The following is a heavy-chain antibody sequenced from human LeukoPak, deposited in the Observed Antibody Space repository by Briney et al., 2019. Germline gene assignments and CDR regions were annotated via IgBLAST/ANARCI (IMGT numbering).Heavy chain of an antibody. V-gene: IGHV3-30*02. J-gene: IGHJ4*02. CDR3: AKWGSSWYARTEYYFDY. Sequence: PGGSLRPPCAASGFTFSSYGMHWVRQAPGKGLEWVAFIRYDGSNKYYADSVKGRFTISRDNSKNTLYLQMNSLRAEDTAVYYCAKWGSSWYARTEYYFDYWGQGTLVTVSS. CDR2: IRYDGSNK. CDR1: GFTFSSYG. D-gene: IGHD6-13*01.